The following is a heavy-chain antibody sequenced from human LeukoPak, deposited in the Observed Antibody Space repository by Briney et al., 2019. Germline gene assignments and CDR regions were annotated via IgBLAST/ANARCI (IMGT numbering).Heavy chain of an antibody. J-gene: IGHJ6*03. V-gene: IGHV3-23*01. Sequence: PGGSLRLSCAASGFTFSSYSMNWVRQAPGQGLEWVSAISGSGGSTYYADSVKGRFTISRDNSTNTLYLQMNSLRSEDTAVYYCAKALIAARNYCYYYMDVWGKGTTVTVSS. CDR2: ISGSGGST. CDR3: AKALIAARNYCYYYMDV. D-gene: IGHD6-13*01. CDR1: GFTFSSYS.